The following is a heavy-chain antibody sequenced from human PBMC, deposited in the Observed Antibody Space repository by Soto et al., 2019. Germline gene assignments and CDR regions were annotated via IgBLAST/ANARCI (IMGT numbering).Heavy chain of an antibody. V-gene: IGHV4-34*01. CDR1: GGSFSGYY. D-gene: IGHD5-18*01. Sequence: QVQLQQWGAGLLKPSETLSLTCAVYGGSFSGYYWSWIRQPPGKGLEWIGEINHSGSTNYNPSLKSRVTLSVDTSKHQFSQKLSYVTAADTAVYYCARVKYSYGRSFDYWGQGTLVTVSS. J-gene: IGHJ4*02. CDR3: ARVKYSYGRSFDY. CDR2: INHSGST.